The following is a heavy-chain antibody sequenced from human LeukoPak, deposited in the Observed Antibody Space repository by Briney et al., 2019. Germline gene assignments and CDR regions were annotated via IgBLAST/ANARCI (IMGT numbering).Heavy chain of an antibody. CDR2: IHHSGST. CDR3: AISPGLYHLSGPDWYFDV. CDR1: GYSISSGYY. V-gene: IGHV4-38-2*01. D-gene: IGHD3-10*01. J-gene: IGHJ2*01. Sequence: SETLSLTCAVSGYSISSGYYWGWIRQPPGKGPEWIGTIHHSGSTYYNPSLRSRVTISIDTSNNQFSLKLASLTAADTALYYCAISPGLYHLSGPDWYFDVWGRGTLVTVSS.